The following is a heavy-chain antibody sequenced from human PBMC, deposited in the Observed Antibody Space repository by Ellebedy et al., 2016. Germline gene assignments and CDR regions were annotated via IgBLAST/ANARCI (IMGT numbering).Heavy chain of an antibody. CDR1: GYIFTGYY. CDR2: IYPNSGGT. D-gene: IGHD3-3*01. J-gene: IGHJ6*03. Sequence: ASVKVSCXASGYIFTGYYIHWLRQAPGQGLEWMGWIYPNSGGTNYTQKFRGRVTMTRDTSIGTVYLELSRLRSDDTAIYYCARGAGVPRSSYYYMDVWGKGTTVTVSS. CDR3: ARGAGVPRSSYYYMDV. V-gene: IGHV1-2*02.